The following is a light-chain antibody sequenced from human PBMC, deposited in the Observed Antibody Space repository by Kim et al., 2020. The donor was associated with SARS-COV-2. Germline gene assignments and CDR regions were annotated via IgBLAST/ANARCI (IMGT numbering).Light chain of an antibody. J-gene: IGLJ3*02. CDR1: SGSIAGNY. CDR3: QSSDTGTLWV. CDR2: EDN. V-gene: IGLV6-57*03. Sequence: KTVTISCTRSSGSIAGNYVQWYQQRPGSAPSIVIYEDNQRPSGVPDRFSDSIDRSSNSASLTISGVKTEDEADYYCQSSDTGTLWVFGGGTKLTVL.